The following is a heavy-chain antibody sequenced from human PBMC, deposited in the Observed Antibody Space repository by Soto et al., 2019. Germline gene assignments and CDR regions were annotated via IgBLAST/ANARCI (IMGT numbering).Heavy chain of an antibody. V-gene: IGHV4-34*01. CDR3: ARKVGATTLDTYFDY. D-gene: IGHD1-26*01. J-gene: IGHJ4*02. CDR1: GGSFSGYY. Sequence: SETLSLTCAVYGGSFSGYYWSWILQPPGKGLEWIGEINHSGSTNYNPSLKSRVTISVDTSKNQFSLKLSSVTAADTAVYYCARKVGATTLDTYFDYWGQGTLVTVSS. CDR2: INHSGST.